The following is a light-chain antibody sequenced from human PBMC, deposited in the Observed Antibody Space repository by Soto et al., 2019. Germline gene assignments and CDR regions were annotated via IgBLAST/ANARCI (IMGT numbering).Light chain of an antibody. CDR2: EGS. Sequence: QSALTQPASVSGSPGQSITISCTGTSSDVGSYNLVSWYQQHPGKAPKLMIYEGSKRPSGVSNRFSGSKSGNMASLTISGLQAEDEADYYCCSYAGSSTGVGGGTKVTVL. CDR3: CSYAGSSTG. J-gene: IGLJ2*01. CDR1: SSDVGSYNL. V-gene: IGLV2-23*01.